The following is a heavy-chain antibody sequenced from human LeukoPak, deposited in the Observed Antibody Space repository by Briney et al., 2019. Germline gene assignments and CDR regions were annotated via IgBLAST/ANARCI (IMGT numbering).Heavy chain of an antibody. Sequence: PADTLSLTCSVSGGSISSYYWSWIRQPPGKGLEWIGYIHYSGSTNYNPSLKSRVSISVDTSTNQFSLKLSSVTAADTAVYYCAGGVDYYDSSGPWGQGTLVTVSS. CDR3: AGGVDYYDSSGP. J-gene: IGHJ5*02. D-gene: IGHD3-22*01. CDR1: GGSISSYY. CDR2: IHYSGST. V-gene: IGHV4-59*07.